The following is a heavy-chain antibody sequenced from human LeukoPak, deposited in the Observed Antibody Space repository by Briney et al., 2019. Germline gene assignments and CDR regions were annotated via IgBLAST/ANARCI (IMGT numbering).Heavy chain of an antibody. CDR2: ISSSGAGR. D-gene: IGHD1-26*01. CDR3: VKGGVYSRDSLDY. CDR1: GFTLSGYW. J-gene: IGHJ4*02. Sequence: GGSLRLSCAASGFTLSGYWMPWVRQAPGKGLEYVSSISSSGAGRYYADSGKGRFTISRDNSRHTLYLQMSCLRSEDQAVYHCVKGGVYSRDSLDYWGQGTLVTVSS. V-gene: IGHV3-64D*06.